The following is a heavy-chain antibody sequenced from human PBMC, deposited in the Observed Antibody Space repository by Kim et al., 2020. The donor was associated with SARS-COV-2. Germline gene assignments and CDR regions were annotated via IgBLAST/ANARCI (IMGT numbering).Heavy chain of an antibody. CDR2: ISSNGGST. CDR3: VCFFHSSGYYYVGPYYFDY. J-gene: IGHJ4*02. D-gene: IGHD3-22*01. Sequence: GGSLRLSCSASGFTFSSYAMHWVRQAPGKGLEYVSAISSNGGSTYYADSVKGRFTISRDNSKNTLYLQMSSLRAEDTAVYYCVCFFHSSGYYYVGPYYFDYWGQGTLVTVSS. CDR1: GFTFSSYA. V-gene: IGHV3-64D*09.